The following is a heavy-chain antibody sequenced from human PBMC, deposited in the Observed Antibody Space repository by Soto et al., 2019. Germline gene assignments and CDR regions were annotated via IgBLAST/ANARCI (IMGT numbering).Heavy chain of an antibody. V-gene: IGHV3-64*01. D-gene: IGHD2-2*01. J-gene: IGHJ6*02. CDR3: VRRIPFDYGIAD. CDR1: GFTFSSYA. Sequence: EVQLVESGGGLVQPGXSLRLSCAASGFTFSSYAMHWVRQAPGKGLEYVSDITSNGGNTDYASSVKGRFTISRDNSKKNLNLQMASLRAEDMAGYYCVRRIPFDYGIADWGQGSTVSVSS. CDR2: ITSNGGNT.